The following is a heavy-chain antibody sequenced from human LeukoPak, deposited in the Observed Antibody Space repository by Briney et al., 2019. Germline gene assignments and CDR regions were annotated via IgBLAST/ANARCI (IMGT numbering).Heavy chain of an antibody. V-gene: IGHV3-33*01. J-gene: IGHJ5*01. CDR3: ARGYSGLRGSPNLFDS. Sequence: GGSLRLSCAPSEFTFSAYRMHWVRQAPGRGVEWVAVIWSDGRQKYYADSVKGRFTISRDNYKSTLYLHMYSLRVDDPALHYCARGYSGLRGSPNLFDSWGEGALVIVSS. CDR2: IWSDGRQK. D-gene: IGHD2-15*01. CDR1: EFTFSAYR.